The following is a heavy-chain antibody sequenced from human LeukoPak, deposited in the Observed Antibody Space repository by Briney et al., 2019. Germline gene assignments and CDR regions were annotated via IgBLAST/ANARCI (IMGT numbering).Heavy chain of an antibody. CDR2: IFHSGTT. V-gene: IGHV4-39*02. Sequence: SETLSLTCTVSGGSISSSDFYGGWIRQPPGKGLEWIGGIFHSGTTYYNPSLKSRLSISVETSKNHFSLKLSSVTAADTAVYYCARYRGFGEPINFWGQGTLVTLSS. CDR1: GGSISSSDFY. J-gene: IGHJ4*02. D-gene: IGHD3-10*01. CDR3: ARYRGFGEPINF.